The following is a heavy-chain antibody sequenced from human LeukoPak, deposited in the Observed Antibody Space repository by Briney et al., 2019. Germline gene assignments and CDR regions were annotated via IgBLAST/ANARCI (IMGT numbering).Heavy chain of an antibody. D-gene: IGHD2-8*01. V-gene: IGHV4-38-2*01. J-gene: IGHJ4*02. CDR2: IYHDETT. CDR3: ANADTEDFFDS. CDR1: GFTCSDYA. Sequence: PGGSLRLSCAASGFTCSDYAMNWVRQAPGKGLEWVGSIYHDETTYYNPSLMSRVTISLVTSKKQFSLMLASVTAADTAIYYCANADTEDFFDSWGQGILVTVSS.